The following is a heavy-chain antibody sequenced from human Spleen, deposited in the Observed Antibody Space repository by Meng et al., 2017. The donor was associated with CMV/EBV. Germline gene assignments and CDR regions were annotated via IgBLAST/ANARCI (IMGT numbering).Heavy chain of an antibody. V-gene: IGHV1-18*01. Sequence: ASVKVSCKASGYTFSDSGISWVRLAPGQGLEWMGWISPYNGNTNYAQKVQGRVTMTKDIPTNTAYMELRGLTSDDTAVYYCARVRYCSSTSCQYYYYGMDVWGQGTTVTVSS. CDR3: ARVRYCSSTSCQYYYYGMDV. CDR2: ISPYNGNT. CDR1: GYTFSDSG. D-gene: IGHD2-2*01. J-gene: IGHJ6*02.